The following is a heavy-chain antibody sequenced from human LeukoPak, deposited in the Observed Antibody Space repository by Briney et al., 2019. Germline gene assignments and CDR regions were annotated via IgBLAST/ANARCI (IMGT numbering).Heavy chain of an antibody. CDR2: ISAYNGNT. V-gene: IGHV1-18*01. D-gene: IGHD2-2*01. Sequence: GASVTVSCTASGYTFTSYGISWVRQAPGQGLEWMGWISAYNGNTNYAQKLQGRVTMTTDTSTSTDYMELRSLRSDDTAVYYCARVDCSSTSCYALDAFDIWGQGTMVTVSS. CDR1: GYTFTSYG. J-gene: IGHJ3*02. CDR3: ARVDCSSTSCYALDAFDI.